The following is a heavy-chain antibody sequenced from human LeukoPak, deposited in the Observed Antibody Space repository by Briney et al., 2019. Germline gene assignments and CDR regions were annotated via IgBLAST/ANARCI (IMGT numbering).Heavy chain of an antibody. J-gene: IGHJ5*02. V-gene: IGHV1-2*02. Sequence: ASVKVSFKASGYTFTGYYMHWVRQAPGQGLEWMGWINPNNGGTNYAQKFQGRVTMTRDTSISTAYMELSRLRSDDTAVYYCARDDTDIVVVPAAARPLWFDPWGQGTLVTVSS. D-gene: IGHD2-2*01. CDR2: INPNNGGT. CDR3: ARDDTDIVVVPAAARPLWFDP. CDR1: GYTFTGYY.